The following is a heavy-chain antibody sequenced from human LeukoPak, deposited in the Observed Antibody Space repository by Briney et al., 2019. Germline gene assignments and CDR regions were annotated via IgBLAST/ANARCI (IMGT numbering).Heavy chain of an antibody. V-gene: IGHV1-18*01. CDR3: ARDRTMVRGADNYGMDV. Sequence: ASVKVSCRASGYTFISYGINWVRQAPGQGLEWMGWISGYNGDTKYGQKLQDRVTMTTDTSTSTAYMEVRSLRSDDTAMYYCARDRTMVRGADNYGMDVWGHGTTVTVSS. J-gene: IGHJ6*02. CDR1: GYTFISYG. CDR2: ISGYNGDT. D-gene: IGHD3-10*01.